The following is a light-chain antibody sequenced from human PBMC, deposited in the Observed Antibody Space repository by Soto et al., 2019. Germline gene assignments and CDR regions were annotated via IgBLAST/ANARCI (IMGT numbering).Light chain of an antibody. CDR2: AND. V-gene: IGLV1-40*01. CDR3: QSYDNSLRAHV. Sequence: QSVLTQPPSVSGAPGQRLTISCAGTSSNIGAGFDVHWYQQLPGTAPKLLIYANDDRPSGVPDRFSGSTSGTSASLAITGLQAEDAADYYCQSYDNSLRAHVFGGGTKLTVL. CDR1: SSNIGAGFD. J-gene: IGLJ2*01.